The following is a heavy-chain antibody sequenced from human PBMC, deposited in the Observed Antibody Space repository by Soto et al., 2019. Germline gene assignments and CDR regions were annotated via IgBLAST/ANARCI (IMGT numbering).Heavy chain of an antibody. CDR2: IYYCCTT. Sequence: SETLSLTCTVSGGSFSPNYWTWIRQPPVNGLEFVGYIYYCCTTAYDPSLKSRFTISLEAWKIQISLRLDCVTAAYTSVYYCARLGAFYQSLDPWGPGTLVTVSS. J-gene: IGHJ5*02. V-gene: IGHV4-59*08. CDR3: ARLGAFYQSLDP. CDR1: GGSFSPNY. D-gene: IGHD2-2*01.